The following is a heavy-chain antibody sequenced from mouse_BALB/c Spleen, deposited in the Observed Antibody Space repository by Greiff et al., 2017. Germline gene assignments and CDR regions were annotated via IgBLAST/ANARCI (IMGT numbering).Heavy chain of an antibody. Sequence: DVQLQESGPGLVKPSQSLSLTCSVTGYSITSCYYWNWIRQFPGNKLEWMGYISYDGSNNYNPSLKNRISITRDTSKNQFFLKLNSVTTEDTATYYCARTATGAAWFAYWGQGTLVTVSA. V-gene: IGHV3-6*02. CDR2: ISYDGSN. D-gene: IGHD1-2*01. CDR1: GYSITSCYY. J-gene: IGHJ3*01. CDR3: ARTATGAAWFAY.